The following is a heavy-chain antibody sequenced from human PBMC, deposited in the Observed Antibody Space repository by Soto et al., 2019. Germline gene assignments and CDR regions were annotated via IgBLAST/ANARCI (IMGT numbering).Heavy chain of an antibody. J-gene: IGHJ4*02. V-gene: IGHV2-5*02. CDR1: GFSLSTSGVG. Sequence: QITLKESGPTLVKHTQTLTLTCTFSGFSLSTSGVGVGWIRQPPGKALEWLALIYWDDDKRYSPSLKSRLTITKDTSKNQVVLTMTNMDPVDTATYYCAHVNYYGSGRYPKYYFDYWGQGTLVTVSS. D-gene: IGHD3-10*01. CDR3: AHVNYYGSGRYPKYYFDY. CDR2: IYWDDDK.